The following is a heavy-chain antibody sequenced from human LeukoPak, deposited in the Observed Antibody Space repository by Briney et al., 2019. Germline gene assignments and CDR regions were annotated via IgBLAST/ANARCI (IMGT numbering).Heavy chain of an antibody. CDR1: GGSISSSSYY. CDR3: ARGFSPNSGSYYNSFDY. J-gene: IGHJ4*02. D-gene: IGHD3-10*01. V-gene: IGHV4-39*07. CDR2: IYYSGST. Sequence: KPSETLSLTCTVSGGSISSSSYYWGWIRQPPGKGLEWIGSIYYSGSTYYNPSLKSRVTISVDTSKNQFSLKLSSVTAADTAVYYCARGFSPNSGSYYNSFDYWGQGTLVTVSP.